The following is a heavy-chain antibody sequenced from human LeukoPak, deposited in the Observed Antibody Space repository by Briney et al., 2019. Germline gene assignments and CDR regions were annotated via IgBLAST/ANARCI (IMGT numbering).Heavy chain of an antibody. Sequence: PSETLSLTCAAYGGSFSGYYWSWIRQPPGKGLEWIGEINHSGSTNYNPSLKSRVTISVDTSKNQFSLKLSSVTAADTAVYYCARKHRSGGSCYSEDAFDIWGQGTMVTFSS. D-gene: IGHD2-15*01. CDR1: GGSFSGYY. CDR2: INHSGST. V-gene: IGHV4-34*01. J-gene: IGHJ3*02. CDR3: ARKHRSGGSCYSEDAFDI.